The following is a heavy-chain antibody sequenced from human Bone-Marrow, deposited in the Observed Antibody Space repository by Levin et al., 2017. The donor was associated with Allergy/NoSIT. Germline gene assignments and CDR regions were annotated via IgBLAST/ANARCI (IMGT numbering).Heavy chain of an antibody. Sequence: SETLSLTCTVSGGSISGYYWSWIRQPPGKGLEWIGYISYRGTTNYNPSLESRVTISMDTSKNQLSLKLSSVTAADTAVYYCAREMDYGDYYYLDLWGQGTLVTVSS. V-gene: IGHV4-59*01. D-gene: IGHD4-17*01. CDR3: AREMDYGDYYYLDL. CDR1: GGSISGYY. CDR2: ISYRGTT. J-gene: IGHJ4*02.